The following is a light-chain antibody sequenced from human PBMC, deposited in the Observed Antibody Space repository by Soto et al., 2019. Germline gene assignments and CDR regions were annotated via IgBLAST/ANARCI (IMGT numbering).Light chain of an antibody. CDR1: QSVSSN. CDR3: QQYNNWPLT. J-gene: IGKJ4*01. Sequence: EIVMTQSPATLSVSPGERATLSCRASQSVSSNLAWYQQKPGQAPRLLIYGASSRATGIPARFSGSGSGTELTLTISSLQSEDFAVYYCQQYNNWPLTFGGGTNVEIK. V-gene: IGKV3-15*01. CDR2: GAS.